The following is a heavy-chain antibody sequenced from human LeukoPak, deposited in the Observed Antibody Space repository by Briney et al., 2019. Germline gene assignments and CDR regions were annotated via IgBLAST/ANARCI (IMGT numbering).Heavy chain of an antibody. CDR3: VRRGLIETEYLER. CDR2: ISISSSTT. D-gene: IGHD3-10*01. Sequence: GGSLRLSCAASGFTFSSFSMNWVRQAPGKGPEWVSYISISSSTTYYADSVKGRFSISRDNAKSSLHLQMNSLRAEDTAEYYCVRRGLIETEYLERWGQGTLVIVSS. V-gene: IGHV3-48*04. J-gene: IGHJ1*01. CDR1: GFTFSSFS.